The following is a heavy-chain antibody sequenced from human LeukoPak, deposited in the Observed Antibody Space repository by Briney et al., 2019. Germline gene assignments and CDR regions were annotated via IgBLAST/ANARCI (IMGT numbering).Heavy chain of an antibody. D-gene: IGHD3-3*01. CDR2: ISSSSSYI. CDR1: GFTFSSYS. Sequence: GGSLRLSCAASGFTFSSYSMNWVRQAPGKGLEWVSSISSSSSYIYYADSVKGRFTISRDNAQNSLYLQMNSLRAEDTAVYYCARDSSNDYNFWSGYYTNYMDVWGKGTTVTVSS. CDR3: ARDSSNDYNFWSGYYTNYMDV. J-gene: IGHJ6*03. V-gene: IGHV3-21*01.